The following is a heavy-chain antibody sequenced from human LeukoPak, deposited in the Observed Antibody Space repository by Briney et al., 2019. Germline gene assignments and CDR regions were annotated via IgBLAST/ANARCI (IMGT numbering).Heavy chain of an antibody. Sequence: SEPLSLTCPVSGCSIKNFYWSWIRQPAGKGLEWIGRIYTGGSTNYNPSLKSRVTMSVDTSTNQFSLKLSSVPAADTAVYYCARGRYCSAEICSGGDAFDIWGQGTMVSVSS. CDR2: IYTGGST. CDR3: ARGRYCSAEICSGGDAFDI. CDR1: GCSIKNFY. V-gene: IGHV4-4*07. J-gene: IGHJ3*02. D-gene: IGHD2-15*01.